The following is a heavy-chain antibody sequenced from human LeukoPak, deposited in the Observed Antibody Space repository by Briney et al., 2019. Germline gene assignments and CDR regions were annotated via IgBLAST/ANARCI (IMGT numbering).Heavy chain of an antibody. CDR1: GGSISLYY. J-gene: IGHJ5*01. CDR3: ARSASGTWLDS. V-gene: IGHV4-59*01. D-gene: IGHD4/OR15-4a*01. CDR2: IYYGGST. Sequence: SETLSLICTVSGGSISLYYWSWIRQPPRTGLERIGYIYYGGSTNYNPSLKSRVTISVDTSNKHFSLSLSSVTAADTAFYFCARSASGTWLDSWGQGTPVTASS.